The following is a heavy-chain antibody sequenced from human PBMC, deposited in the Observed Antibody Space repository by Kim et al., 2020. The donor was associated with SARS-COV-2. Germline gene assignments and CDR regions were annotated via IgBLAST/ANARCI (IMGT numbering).Heavy chain of an antibody. J-gene: IGHJ4*02. V-gene: IGHV3-7*03. CDR3: ARGDDASGDY. CDR1: GFTFSGYW. D-gene: IGHD1-1*01. Sequence: GGSLRLSCAASGFTFSGYWLSWVRQAPGKGLEWVANINEDASEMYYVDSVKGRFTISRDNANNSLYLQMNSLRAEDTAVYYCARGDDASGDYWGQGTRVTVSS. CDR2: INEDASEM.